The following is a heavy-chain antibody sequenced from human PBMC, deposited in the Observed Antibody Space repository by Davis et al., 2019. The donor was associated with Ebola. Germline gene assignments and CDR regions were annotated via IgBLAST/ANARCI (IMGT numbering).Heavy chain of an antibody. V-gene: IGHV3-7*01. J-gene: IGHJ4*02. CDR1: GFTFSSYW. CDR2: IRQDGSET. D-gene: IGHD5-12*01. CDR3: ASLHDSGYVSDY. Sequence: GESLKISCAASGFTFSSYWMTWVRQAPGKGLEWVASIRQDGSETHYVDSVKGRFTISRDNAKNLMYLQLNGLRGEDTAVYYCASLHDSGYVSDYWGQGTLVTVSS.